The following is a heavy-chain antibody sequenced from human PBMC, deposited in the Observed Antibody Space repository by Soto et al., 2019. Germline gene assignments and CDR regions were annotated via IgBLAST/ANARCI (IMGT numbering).Heavy chain of an antibody. CDR2: IIPIFGTA. D-gene: IGHD6-6*01. CDR1: GGTFSSYA. CDR3: AREGIAARPSYYYGMDV. Sequence: SVKVSCKASGGTFSSYATSWVRQAPGQGLEWMGGIIPIFGTANYAQTFQGIVTITADKSTSTAYMELSRLRSEDTAVYYCAREGIAARPSYYYGMDVWGQGTMVTVSS. J-gene: IGHJ6*02. V-gene: IGHV1-69*06.